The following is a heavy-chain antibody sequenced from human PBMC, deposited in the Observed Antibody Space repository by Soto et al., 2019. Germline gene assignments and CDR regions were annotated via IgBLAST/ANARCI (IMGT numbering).Heavy chain of an antibody. CDR1: GYSFTNFW. CDR2: IYPGDSDT. Sequence: GESLKISCEASGYSFTNFWIGWVRPMPGKGLEWMGIIYPGDSDTRYSPSFQGQVTISADKSISTAYLQWSSLTASDAAMYFCVRHTNGHNPLDYWGQGTLVTVSS. J-gene: IGHJ4*02. CDR3: VRHTNGHNPLDY. V-gene: IGHV5-51*01. D-gene: IGHD1-1*01.